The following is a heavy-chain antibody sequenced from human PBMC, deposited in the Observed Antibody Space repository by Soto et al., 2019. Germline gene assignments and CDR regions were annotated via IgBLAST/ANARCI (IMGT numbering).Heavy chain of an antibody. CDR3: ARDPFDYDFWSGYWVWFDP. CDR2: ISAYNGNT. CDR1: GYTFTSYG. Sequence: QVQLVQSGAEVKKPEASVKVSCKASGYTFTSYGISWVRQAPGQGLEWMGWISAYNGNTNYAQKLQGRVTMTTDTPTSTAYMELRSLRSDDTAVYYCARDPFDYDFWSGYWVWFDPWGQGTLVTVSS. D-gene: IGHD3-3*01. J-gene: IGHJ5*02. V-gene: IGHV1-18*04.